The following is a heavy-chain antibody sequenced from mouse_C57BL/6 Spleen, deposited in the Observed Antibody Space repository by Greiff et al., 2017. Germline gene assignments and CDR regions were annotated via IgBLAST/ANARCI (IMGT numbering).Heavy chain of an antibody. J-gene: IGHJ4*01. V-gene: IGHV1-82*01. CDR2: IYPGDGDT. CDR3: ARSNYYGRMDY. D-gene: IGHD1-1*01. CDR1: GYAFSSSW. Sequence: VKLVESGPELVKPGASVKISCKASGYAFSSSWMNWVKQRPGKGLEWIGRIYPGDGDTTYNGKFKGKATLTADKSSSTAYMQLSSLTSEDSAVYFCARSNYYGRMDYWGQGTSVTVSS.